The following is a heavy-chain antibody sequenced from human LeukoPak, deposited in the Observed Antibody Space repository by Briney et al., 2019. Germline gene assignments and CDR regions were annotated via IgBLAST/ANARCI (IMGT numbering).Heavy chain of an antibody. CDR3: ARYSSSWYYFDY. D-gene: IGHD6-13*01. CDR2: INHSGST. J-gene: IGHJ4*02. Sequence: SETLSLTCTVSGGSISSYYWSWIRQPPGKGLEWIGEINHSGSTNYNPSLKSRVTISVDTSKNQFSLKLSSVTAADTAVYYCARYSSSWYYFDYWGQGTLVTVSS. CDR1: GGSISSYY. V-gene: IGHV4-34*01.